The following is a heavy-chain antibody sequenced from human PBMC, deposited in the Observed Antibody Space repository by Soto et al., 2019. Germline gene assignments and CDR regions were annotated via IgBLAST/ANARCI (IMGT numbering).Heavy chain of an antibody. CDR2: IDSGDGTT. D-gene: IGHD3-22*01. CDR3: ARPLLHYWDNSGFSL. J-gene: IGHJ1*01. V-gene: IGHV3-11*01. Sequence: GGSLRLSCTGSGFDFGDYYMSWIRQAPGKGLEWVSYIDSGDGTTYYTDSVKGRFTISRDNAKKTVHLQMSSLRVEDTALYYCARPLLHYWDNSGFSLWGQGTLVTVS. CDR1: GFDFGDYY.